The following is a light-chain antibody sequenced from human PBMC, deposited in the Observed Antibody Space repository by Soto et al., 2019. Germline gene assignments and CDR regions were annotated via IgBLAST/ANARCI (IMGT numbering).Light chain of an antibody. CDR3: CSYAGSYTFYV. Sequence: QSALTQPRSVSGSPGQSVTISCTGTNSDVGGYNYVSWYQQHPGKAPKLMIYDVSKRPSGVPDRFSGSKSGNTASLTISGLQAEDEAGYYCCSYAGSYTFYVFGTGTKLTVL. CDR1: NSDVGGYNY. CDR2: DVS. V-gene: IGLV2-11*01. J-gene: IGLJ1*01.